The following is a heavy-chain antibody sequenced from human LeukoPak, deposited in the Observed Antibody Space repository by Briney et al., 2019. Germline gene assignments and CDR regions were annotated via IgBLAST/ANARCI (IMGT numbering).Heavy chain of an antibody. Sequence: SETLSLTCAVYGGSFSGYYWSWIRQPPGKGLEWIGEINHSGSTNYNPSLKSRVTISVDTSKSQFSLKLSSVTAADTAVYYCARGYGFSSGWYRKYFDYWGQGTLVTVSS. V-gene: IGHV4-34*01. J-gene: IGHJ4*02. CDR2: INHSGST. CDR1: GGSFSGYY. D-gene: IGHD6-19*01. CDR3: ARGYGFSSGWYRKYFDY.